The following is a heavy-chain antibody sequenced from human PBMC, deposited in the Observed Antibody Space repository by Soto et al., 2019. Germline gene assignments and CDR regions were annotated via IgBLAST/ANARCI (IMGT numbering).Heavy chain of an antibody. CDR1: GYTFPSYG. CDR3: VRDKKIVVLTHPFFDY. CDR2: ISAYNGNT. J-gene: IGHJ4*02. D-gene: IGHD3-22*01. V-gene: IGHV1-18*01. Sequence: ASVKVSCKASGYTFPSYGISWVRQAPGQGLEWMGWISAYNGNTNYAQKLQGRVTMTTDTSTSTAYMELRSLRSDDTAVYYCVRDKKIVVLTHPFFDYWGQGTLVTVSS.